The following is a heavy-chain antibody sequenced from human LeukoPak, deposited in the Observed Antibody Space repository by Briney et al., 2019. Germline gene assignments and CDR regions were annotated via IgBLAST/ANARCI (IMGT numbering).Heavy chain of an antibody. D-gene: IGHD2-2*01. CDR1: GYTFTGYY. CDR2: IDPNSGGT. V-gene: IGHV1-2*02. J-gene: IGHJ3*02. Sequence: ASVKVSCKASGYTFTGYYMHWVRQAPGQGLEWMGWIDPNSGGTNYAQKFQGRVTMTRDTSISTAYMELSRLRSDDTAVYYCARGRDIVVVPAASDAFDIWGQGTMVTVSS. CDR3: ARGRDIVVVPAASDAFDI.